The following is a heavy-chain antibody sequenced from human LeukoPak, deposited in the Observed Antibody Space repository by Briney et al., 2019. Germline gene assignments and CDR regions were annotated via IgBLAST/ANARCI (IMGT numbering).Heavy chain of an antibody. CDR2: INHSGST. J-gene: IGHJ3*02. CDR1: GGSFSGYY. CDR3: ASRRSVYAKRNAFDI. D-gene: IGHD1-14*01. Sequence: SETLSLTCAVYGGSFSGYYWSWIRQPPGKGLEWIGEINHSGSTNYNPSLKSRVTISVDTSKNQFSLKLSSVTAADTAVYYCASRRSVYAKRNAFDIWGQGTMVTVSS. V-gene: IGHV4-34*01.